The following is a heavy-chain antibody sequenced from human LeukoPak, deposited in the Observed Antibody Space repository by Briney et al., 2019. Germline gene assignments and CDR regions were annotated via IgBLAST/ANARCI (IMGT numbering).Heavy chain of an antibody. CDR3: AKDKPPAAALDY. J-gene: IGHJ4*02. CDR1: GFTFSSYG. D-gene: IGHD2-2*01. Sequence: GGSLRLSCAASGFTFSSYGMHWVRQAPGKGLEWVAVISYDGSNKYYADSVKGRFTISRDNSKNTLYLQMNSLRAEDTAVYYCAKDKPPAAALDYWGQGTLVTVSS. V-gene: IGHV3-30*18. CDR2: ISYDGSNK.